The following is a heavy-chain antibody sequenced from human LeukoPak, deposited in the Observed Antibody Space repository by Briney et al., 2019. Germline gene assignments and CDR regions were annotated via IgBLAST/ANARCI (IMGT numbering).Heavy chain of an antibody. J-gene: IGHJ6*03. CDR2: INHSGST. V-gene: IGHV4-34*01. CDR3: ATSYSSGWYAGYYYYYMDV. Sequence: SETLSLTCAVYGGSFSGYYWSWIRQPPGKGLEWIGEINHSGSTNYNPSLKSRVTISVDTSKNQFSLKLSSVTAADTAVYYCATSYSSGWYAGYYYYYMDVWGKGTTVTVSS. D-gene: IGHD6-19*01. CDR1: GGSFSGYY.